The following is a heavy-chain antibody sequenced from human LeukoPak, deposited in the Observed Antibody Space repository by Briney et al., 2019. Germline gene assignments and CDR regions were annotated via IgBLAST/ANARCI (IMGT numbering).Heavy chain of an antibody. Sequence: SETLSLTCTASGGSISSYYWSWIRQPPGKGLEWIGYIYYSGSTNYNPSLKSRVTISVDTSKNQFSLKLSSVTAADTAVYYCARHGGGYDILTGYFYWFDPWGQGTLVTVSS. D-gene: IGHD3-9*01. J-gene: IGHJ5*02. CDR3: ARHGGGYDILTGYFYWFDP. CDR1: GGSISSYY. CDR2: IYYSGST. V-gene: IGHV4-59*08.